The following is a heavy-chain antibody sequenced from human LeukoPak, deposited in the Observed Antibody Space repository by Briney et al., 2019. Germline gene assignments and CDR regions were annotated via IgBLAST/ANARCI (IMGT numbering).Heavy chain of an antibody. CDR2: IDPSDSYT. J-gene: IGHJ3*02. CDR1: GYSFTSYW. CDR3: ATHSSGYYLDAFDI. V-gene: IGHV5-10-1*04. Sequence: GESLRISCKGSGYSFTSYWISWVRQMPGKGLEWMGRIDPSDSYTNYSPSFQGQVTISADKSISTAYLQWSGLRASDTAMYYCATHSSGYYLDAFDIWGQGTMVTVSS. D-gene: IGHD3-22*01.